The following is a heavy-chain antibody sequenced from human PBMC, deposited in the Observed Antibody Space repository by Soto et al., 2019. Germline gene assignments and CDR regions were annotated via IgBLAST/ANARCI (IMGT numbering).Heavy chain of an antibody. CDR1: GGSISSYY. Sequence: QVQLQESGPGLVKPSETLSLTCTVSGGSISSYYWSWIRQPPGKGLEWIGYIYYSGSTNYNPSLKSRVTIPVDTYNNQFSLKLSSVTAADTAVYYCARDRSRVVVRLFDAFEIWGQGTMVTVSS. D-gene: IGHD2-15*01. CDR3: ARDRSRVVVRLFDAFEI. J-gene: IGHJ3*02. V-gene: IGHV4-59*01. CDR2: IYYSGST.